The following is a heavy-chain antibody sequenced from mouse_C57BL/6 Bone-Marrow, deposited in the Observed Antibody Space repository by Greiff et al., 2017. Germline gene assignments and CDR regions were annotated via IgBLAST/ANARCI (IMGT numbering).Heavy chain of an antibody. Sequence: VQLQQPGAELVKPGASVKMSCKASGYTFTSYWITWVKQRPGQGLEWIGDIYPGSGSTNYNEKFKSKATLTVDTSSSTAYMQLSSLTSEDSAVYYWARRGVYYYGSSYGYFDVWGTGTTVTVSS. D-gene: IGHD1-1*01. CDR3: ARRGVYYYGSSYGYFDV. CDR1: GYTFTSYW. V-gene: IGHV1-55*01. J-gene: IGHJ1*03. CDR2: IYPGSGST.